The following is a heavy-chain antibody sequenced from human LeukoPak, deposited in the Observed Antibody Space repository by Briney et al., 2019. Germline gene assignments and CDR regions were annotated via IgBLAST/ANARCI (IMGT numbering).Heavy chain of an antibody. V-gene: IGHV1-2*02. CDR1: GYTFTGYD. CDR3: ARDGTLLSIWYQLPPFDP. Sequence: GASVKVSCKASGYTFTGYDMHWVRQAPGQGLEWMGWINPNSGGTNYAQKFQGRVTMTRDTSISTAYMELSRLRSDDTAVYYYARDGTLLSIWYQLPPFDPWGQGTLVTVSS. CDR2: INPNSGGT. D-gene: IGHD2-2*01. J-gene: IGHJ5*02.